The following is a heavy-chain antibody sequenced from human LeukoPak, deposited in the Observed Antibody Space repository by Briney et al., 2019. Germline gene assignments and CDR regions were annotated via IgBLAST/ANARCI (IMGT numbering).Heavy chain of an antibody. CDR1: GFTFSNAW. D-gene: IGHD3-10*01. CDR3: TTGPIACYYGSGPRYDYYYYYYMDV. J-gene: IGHJ6*03. V-gene: IGHV3-15*01. Sequence: GGSLRLSCAASGFTFSNAWMSWVRQAPGKGLEWVGRIKSKTDGGTTDYAAPVKGRFTISRDDSKNTLYLQMNSLKTEDTAVYYCTTGPIACYYGSGPRYDYYYYYYMDVWGKGTTVTISS. CDR2: IKSKTDGGTT.